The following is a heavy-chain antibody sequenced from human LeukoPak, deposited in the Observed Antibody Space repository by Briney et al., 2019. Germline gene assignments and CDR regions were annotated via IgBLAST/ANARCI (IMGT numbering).Heavy chain of an antibody. Sequence: SETLSLTCTVSGGSISSYYWSWIRQPPGKGLEWIGYIYYSGSTNYNPSLKSRVTISVDTSKNQFSLKLSSVTAADTAVYYCARGYYYYYMDVWGKGTTVTASS. V-gene: IGHV4-59*01. CDR2: IYYSGST. CDR1: GGSISSYY. CDR3: ARGYYYYYMDV. J-gene: IGHJ6*03.